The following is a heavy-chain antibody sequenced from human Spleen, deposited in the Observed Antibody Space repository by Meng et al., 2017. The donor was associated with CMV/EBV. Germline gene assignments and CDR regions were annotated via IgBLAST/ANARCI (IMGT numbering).Heavy chain of an antibody. CDR1: GYSFNAYN. Sequence: ASVKVSCKTSGYSFNAYNIHWVRQAPGQGLEWMGWINPNSGGANYAQQFQGRVTMTRDTSISTASVELSGLRSDDTAVYYCAREGMMVRGWRASSFDYWGQGILVTVSS. V-gene: IGHV1-2*02. CDR2: INPNSGGA. J-gene: IGHJ4*02. CDR3: AREGMMVRGWRASSFDY. D-gene: IGHD3-10*01.